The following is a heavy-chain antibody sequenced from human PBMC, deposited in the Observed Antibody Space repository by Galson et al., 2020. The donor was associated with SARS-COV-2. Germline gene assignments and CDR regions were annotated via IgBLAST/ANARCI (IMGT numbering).Heavy chain of an antibody. J-gene: IGHJ6*02. Sequence: GGSLRLSCEASGFTFSSYEMNWVRQAPGKGLEWVSYISTSGSTKKYADPVKGRFTISRDNAKNSLYLQMNGLRADDTAVYYCTKELGYCSVGSCFAMDVWGQGTTVTVSS. CDR2: ISTSGSTK. V-gene: IGHV3-48*03. D-gene: IGHD2-15*01. CDR3: TKELGYCSVGSCFAMDV. CDR1: GFTFSSYE.